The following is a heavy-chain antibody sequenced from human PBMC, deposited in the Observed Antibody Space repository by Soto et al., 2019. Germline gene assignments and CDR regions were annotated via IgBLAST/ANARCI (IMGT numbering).Heavy chain of an antibody. CDR1: GYSFTSYW. Sequence: PGESLKISCKGSGYSFTSYWIGWVRQMPGKGLEWMGIIYPGDSDTRYSPSFQGQVTISADKSINTAYLQWSSLKASDTAMYCCASPAASIAARPSYYVMDVWGQGTTVTVSS. J-gene: IGHJ6*02. CDR2: IYPGDSDT. D-gene: IGHD6-6*01. V-gene: IGHV5-51*01. CDR3: ASPAASIAARPSYYVMDV.